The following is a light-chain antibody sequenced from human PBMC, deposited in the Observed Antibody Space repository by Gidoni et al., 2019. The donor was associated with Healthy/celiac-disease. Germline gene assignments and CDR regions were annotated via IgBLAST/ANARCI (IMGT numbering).Light chain of an antibody. CDR2: DAS. Sequence: EIVLTQSPATLSLSPGESATLSCRASQSVSRYLACYQHKPGQAPRLLIYDASNRATGIPAWFSGGWSGTDFTLTISSLEPEDFAVYYWQQRSNWLTFGPGTKVDIK. J-gene: IGKJ3*01. CDR1: QSVSRY. V-gene: IGKV3-11*01. CDR3: QQRSNWLT.